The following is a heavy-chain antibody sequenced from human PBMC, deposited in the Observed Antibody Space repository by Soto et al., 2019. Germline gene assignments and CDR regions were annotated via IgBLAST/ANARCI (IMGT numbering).Heavy chain of an antibody. Sequence: GESLKISCKGSGYSFTSYWIGWVRQMPGKGLEWMGIIYPGDSDTRYSPSFQGQVTISADKSISTAYLQWSSLKASDTAMYYCARRLDYYESSGYYGGACDIWGQGTMVTVSS. CDR3: ARRLDYYESSGYYGGACDI. J-gene: IGHJ3*02. CDR2: IYPGDSDT. CDR1: GYSFTSYW. D-gene: IGHD3-22*01. V-gene: IGHV5-51*01.